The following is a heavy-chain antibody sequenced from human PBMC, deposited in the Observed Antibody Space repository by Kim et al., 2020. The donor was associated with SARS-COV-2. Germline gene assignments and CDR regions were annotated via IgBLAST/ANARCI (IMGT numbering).Heavy chain of an antibody. CDR1: GYTFSSYS. CDR3: ARDSLPYDFWSGDAEYYFD. V-gene: IGHV1-3*01. J-gene: IGHJ4*01. CDR2: VNAGNGNT. D-gene: IGHD3-3*01. Sequence: ASVKVSCKASGYTFSSYSIHWLRQAPGQGLEWMGWVNAGNGNTKYSPKFEARITITRETSANTVYMEMSRLRAEDTAVFYCARDSLPYDFWSGDAEYYFD.